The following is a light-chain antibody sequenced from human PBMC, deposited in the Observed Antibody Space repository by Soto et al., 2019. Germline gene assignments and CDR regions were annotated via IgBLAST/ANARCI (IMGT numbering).Light chain of an antibody. CDR3: GSWDASLSAGV. CDR2: NDD. CDR1: SSNIESNP. Sequence: QSVLTQPPSVSAAPGQKVTISCSGSSSNIESNPVSWYRHLPGTVPKLLIYNDDKRPSGIPDRFSGSKSGTSATLGITGLQTGDEADYDCGSWDASLSAGVFGGGSKLTGL. J-gene: IGLJ2*01. V-gene: IGLV1-51*01.